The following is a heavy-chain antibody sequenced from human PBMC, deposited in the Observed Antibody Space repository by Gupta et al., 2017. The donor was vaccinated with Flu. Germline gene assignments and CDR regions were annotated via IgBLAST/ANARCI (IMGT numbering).Heavy chain of an antibody. V-gene: IGHV3-74*01. J-gene: IGHJ6*02. CDR2: INSDGGST. Sequence: EVQLVESGGGLVQPGGSLRLSCAASGFTFPDYWMHWVRQVPGKGLVWVSRINSDGGSTSNADSVKGRFTISRDNAKNTLYLQMNSLRAEDTAVYYCVRGMSTVTEVGYYYYGMDVWGQGTTVTVSS. CDR1: GFTFPDYW. D-gene: IGHD4-4*01. CDR3: VRGMSTVTEVGYYYYGMDV.